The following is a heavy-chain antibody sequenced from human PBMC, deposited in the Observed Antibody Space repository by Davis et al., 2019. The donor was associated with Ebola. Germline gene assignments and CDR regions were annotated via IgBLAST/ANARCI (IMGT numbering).Heavy chain of an antibody. CDR3: ARTLRAGRSFHF. Sequence: AASVKVSCKTSGGTFSNSAISWVRQAPGQGLEWVGGIIPIFPSADYGQGFQGRVTITADESTSTAYMELTSLRSDDTAVYYCARTLRAGRSFHFWGQGTLVTVSS. V-gene: IGHV1-69*13. J-gene: IGHJ4*02. CDR2: IIPIFPSA. CDR1: GGTFSNSA. D-gene: IGHD6-6*01.